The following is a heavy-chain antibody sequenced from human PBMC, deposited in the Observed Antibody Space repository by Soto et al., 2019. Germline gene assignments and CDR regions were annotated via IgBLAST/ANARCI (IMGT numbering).Heavy chain of an antibody. Sequence: QVPLVESGVGVVQPGRSLRLSCAASGFTFSSYGMHWVRQAPGKGLEWVAVIWYDGSNKYYADSVKGRFTISRDNSKYTLYLQMNSLRAEDTAVYYFARDLGKLYYYYGMDVWGQGTTVTVAS. D-gene: IGHD6-13*01. J-gene: IGHJ6*02. CDR1: GFTFSSYG. CDR2: IWYDGSNK. V-gene: IGHV3-33*01. CDR3: ARDLGKLYYYYGMDV.